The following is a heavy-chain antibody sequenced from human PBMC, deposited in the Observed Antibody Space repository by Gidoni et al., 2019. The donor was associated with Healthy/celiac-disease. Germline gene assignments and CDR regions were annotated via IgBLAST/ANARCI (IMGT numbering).Heavy chain of an antibody. CDR3: AREPPVTGTTID. J-gene: IGHJ4*02. CDR2: IYPSGST. Sequence: QVQLQDSGPGLVKPSGTLSLTCAGSGGPISSRNWWSGVRQPPGKGLQWIAAIYPSGSTNYTPSLKSRFTISVDKSKTPFSLTLSSVPAAATAVYYCAREPPVTGTTIDWGQGTLVTVSS. CDR1: GGPISSRNW. D-gene: IGHD1-1*01. V-gene: IGHV4-4*02.